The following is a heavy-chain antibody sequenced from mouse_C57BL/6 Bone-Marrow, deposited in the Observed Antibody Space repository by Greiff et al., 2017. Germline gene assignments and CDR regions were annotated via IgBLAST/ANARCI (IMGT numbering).Heavy chain of an antibody. Sequence: EVQLKESGAELVRPGASVKLSCTASGFNIKDDYMHWVKQRPEQGLEWIGWIDPENGDTEYASKFQGKATITADTSSNTAYLQLSSLTSEDTAVYYCTYMKSLYYFDYWGQGTTLTVSS. D-gene: IGHD1-3*01. CDR2: IDPENGDT. V-gene: IGHV14-4*01. J-gene: IGHJ2*01. CDR1: GFNIKDDY. CDR3: TYMKSLYYFDY.